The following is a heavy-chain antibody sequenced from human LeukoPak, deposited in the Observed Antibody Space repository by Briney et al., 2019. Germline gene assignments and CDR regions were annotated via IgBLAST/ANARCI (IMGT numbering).Heavy chain of an antibody. Sequence: GGSLRLSCATSGFTFSSFTMNWVRQAPGKGLEWVSTISDGSRDTHYAGSVKGRFTISRDDSQNIAYLQMDSLTAEDTALYYCTTRLRNHFDYWGQGTQVTVSS. CDR1: GFTFSSFT. V-gene: IGHV3-23*01. CDR2: ISDGSRDT. CDR3: TTRLRNHFDY. J-gene: IGHJ4*02. D-gene: IGHD5-12*01.